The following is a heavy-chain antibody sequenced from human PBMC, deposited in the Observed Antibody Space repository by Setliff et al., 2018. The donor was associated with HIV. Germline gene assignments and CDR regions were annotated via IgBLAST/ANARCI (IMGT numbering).Heavy chain of an antibody. CDR3: ARGKGGDGQWLVHWFDP. CDR2: INHSGST. D-gene: IGHD6-19*01. J-gene: IGHJ5*02. Sequence: PSETLSLTCAVYGGSFSGYYWSWIRQPPGKGLEWIGEINHSGSTNYNPSLKSRVTISVDTSKNQFSLKLSSVTTADTAVYYCARGKGGDGQWLVHWFDPWGQGTLVTVSS. V-gene: IGHV4-34*01. CDR1: GGSFSGYY.